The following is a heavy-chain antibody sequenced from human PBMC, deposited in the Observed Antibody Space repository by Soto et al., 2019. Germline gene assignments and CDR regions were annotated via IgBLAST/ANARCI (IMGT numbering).Heavy chain of an antibody. V-gene: IGHV3-23*01. CDR3: AKSSFAYSGKGWFDP. CDR1: GFTFSSYA. J-gene: IGHJ5*02. D-gene: IGHD3-10*01. Sequence: GGSLRLSCAASGFTFSSYAMSWVRQAPGKGLEWVSAISGSGGSTYYADSVKGRFTISRDNSKNTLYLQMNSLRAEDTAVYYCAKSSFAYSGKGWFDPWGQGTLVTVSS. CDR2: ISGSGGST.